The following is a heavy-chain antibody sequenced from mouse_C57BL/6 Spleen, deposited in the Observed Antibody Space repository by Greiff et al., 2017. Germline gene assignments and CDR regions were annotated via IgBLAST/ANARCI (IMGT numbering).Heavy chain of an antibody. CDR1: GFTFSSYG. V-gene: IGHV5-6*01. Sequence: EVHLVESGGDLVKPGGSLTLSCAASGFTFSSYGMSWVRQTPDKRLEWVATISSGGSYTYYPDSVKGRFTISRDNAKNTLYLQMSSLKSEDTAMYYCARQRAMDYWGQGTSVTVSS. CDR2: ISSGGSYT. CDR3: ARQRAMDY. J-gene: IGHJ4*01.